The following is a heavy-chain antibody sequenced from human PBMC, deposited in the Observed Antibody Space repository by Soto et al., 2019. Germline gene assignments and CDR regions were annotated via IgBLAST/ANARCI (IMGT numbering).Heavy chain of an antibody. Sequence: SETLSLTCALYGGSFDCYYWSWIRQSPGKGLEWIGEIHHSGSTKYNPSLKSRVSLSVDTSTKQFSLKMTSMTAADRGVYYCARGVDSWSGYLFWGQGTPVTVSS. J-gene: IGHJ4*02. D-gene: IGHD3-3*01. CDR1: GGSFDCYY. CDR2: IHHSGST. V-gene: IGHV4-34*01. CDR3: ARGVDSWSGYLF.